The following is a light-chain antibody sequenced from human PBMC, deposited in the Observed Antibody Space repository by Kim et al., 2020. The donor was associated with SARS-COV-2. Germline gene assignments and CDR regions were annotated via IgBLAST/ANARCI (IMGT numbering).Light chain of an antibody. Sequence: QSVLTQPPSASGTPGQRVTFSCSGSSSNIGGNTVNWYQQLPGTAPKLLIHANNQRPSGVPDRFSGSKSGTSGSLAISGLQSEDEADYYCAAWDDSLNGVVFGGGTQLTVL. V-gene: IGLV1-44*01. J-gene: IGLJ2*01. CDR2: ANN. CDR3: AAWDDSLNGVV. CDR1: SSNIGGNT.